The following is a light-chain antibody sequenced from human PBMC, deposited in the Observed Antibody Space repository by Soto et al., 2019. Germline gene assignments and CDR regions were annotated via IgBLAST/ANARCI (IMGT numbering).Light chain of an antibody. CDR1: QSVSSN. V-gene: IGKV3-15*01. CDR2: GAS. CDR3: QQYNKWPPVT. Sequence: EIVMTQSPATLSVSPGERATLSCRASQSVSSNLVWYQQKPGQAPRLLIHGASTRATGIPDRFSGSGSGTELTLTISSLQSEDFAVYYCQQYNKWPPVTFGGGTKVEIK. J-gene: IGKJ4*01.